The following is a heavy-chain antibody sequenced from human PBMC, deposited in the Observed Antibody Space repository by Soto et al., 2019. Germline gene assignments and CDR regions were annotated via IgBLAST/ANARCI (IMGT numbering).Heavy chain of an antibody. CDR2: INPNGGGT. Sequence: AASVKVSCTASGYKFINHYIHWVRQAPGVGLEWMGIINPNGGGTDYAQKFQGRVTMTTDTYASTVHMELSSLRSEDTAVYFCARESSASATSYFFDDWGQGTLV. D-gene: IGHD3-10*01. J-gene: IGHJ4*02. CDR3: ARESSASATSYFFDD. V-gene: IGHV1-46*01. CDR1: GYKFINHY.